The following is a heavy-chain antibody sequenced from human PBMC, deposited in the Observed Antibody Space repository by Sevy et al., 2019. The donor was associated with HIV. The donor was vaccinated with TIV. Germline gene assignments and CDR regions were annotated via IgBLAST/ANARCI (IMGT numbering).Heavy chain of an antibody. CDR2: INLKSGAT. Sequence: ASVKVSCKASGYSFSDSGYYVHWVRQAPGQGLEWMGWINLKSGATKYAQKFQGRVTMTRDTSVSTANMELTRLTSDDTAVYYCARESYDFWTGPVDYDYGMDVWGQGTTVTVSS. J-gene: IGHJ6*02. CDR3: ARESYDFWTGPVDYDYGMDV. D-gene: IGHD3-3*01. CDR1: GYSFSDSGYY. V-gene: IGHV1-2*02.